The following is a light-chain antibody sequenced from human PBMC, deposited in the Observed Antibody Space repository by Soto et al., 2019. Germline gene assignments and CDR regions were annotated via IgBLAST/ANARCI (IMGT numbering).Light chain of an antibody. CDR2: EDT. J-gene: IGLJ1*01. CDR1: SGDVGNYNL. CDR3: WSYAVGRTYV. Sequence: QSVLTQPASVSGSPGQSIRISCTGGSGDVGNYNLVSWYQQHPGKAPKLMIYEDTKWPSGVSNRFSGSKSGNTAYLTISGLQAEDEADYYCWSYAVGRTYVFGTGTKVTVL. V-gene: IGLV2-23*01.